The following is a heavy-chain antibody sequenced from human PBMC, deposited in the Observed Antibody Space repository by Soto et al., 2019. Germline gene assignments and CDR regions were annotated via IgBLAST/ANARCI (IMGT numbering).Heavy chain of an antibody. J-gene: IGHJ4*02. V-gene: IGHV3-30-3*01. D-gene: IGHD2-15*01. CDR1: GFTFSSYA. Sequence: QVQLVESGGGVVQPGRSLRLSCAASGFTFSSYAMHWVRQAPGKGLEWVAVISYDGSNKYYADSVKGRFTISRDNSKNTLYLEMNSLRAEDTAVYYCARALPTDCSGGSCYPSYAVYWGQGTLVTVSS. CDR3: ARALPTDCSGGSCYPSYAVY. CDR2: ISYDGSNK.